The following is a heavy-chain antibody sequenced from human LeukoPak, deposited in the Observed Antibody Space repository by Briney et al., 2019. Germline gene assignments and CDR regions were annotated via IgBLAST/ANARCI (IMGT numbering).Heavy chain of an antibody. CDR3: ARLTDYYDSSGYYSSFDY. CDR1: GGSISSSSYY. J-gene: IGHJ4*02. D-gene: IGHD3-22*01. V-gene: IGHV4-39*01. Sequence: SETLSLTCTVSGGSISSSSYYWGWIRQPPGKGLEWIGSIYYSGSTYYNPSLKSRVTISVDTSKNQFSLKLSPVTAADTAVYYCARLTDYYDSSGYYSSFDYWGQGTLVTVSS. CDR2: IYYSGST.